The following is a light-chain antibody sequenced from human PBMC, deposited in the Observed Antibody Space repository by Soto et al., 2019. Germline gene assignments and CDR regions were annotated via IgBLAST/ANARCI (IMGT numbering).Light chain of an antibody. CDR3: AAWDDSLSGGV. Sequence: QSVLTQPPSASGTPGHRVTISCSGSSSNIGSNYVYWYQQLPGTAPKLLIYRNNQRPSGVPDRFSGSKSGTSASLAISGLRSEDEDDYYCAAWDDSLSGGVFGTGTKVTVL. CDR2: RNN. CDR1: SSNIGSNY. J-gene: IGLJ1*01. V-gene: IGLV1-47*01.